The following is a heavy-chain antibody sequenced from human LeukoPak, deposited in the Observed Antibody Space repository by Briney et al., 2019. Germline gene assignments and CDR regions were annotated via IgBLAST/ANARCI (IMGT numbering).Heavy chain of an antibody. CDR1: GFTFRIYS. V-gene: IGHV3-21*01. CDR2: ISGSTSYI. J-gene: IGHJ4*02. D-gene: IGHD5-18*01. CDR3: ARGRIQLWYFDY. Sequence: GGSLRLSCAASGFTFRIYSMNWVRQAPGKGLEWVSSISGSTSYIYYADSLKGRFTISRDNAKNSVYLQIDSLRAEDTAVYYCARGRIQLWYFDYWGQGTLVTVSS.